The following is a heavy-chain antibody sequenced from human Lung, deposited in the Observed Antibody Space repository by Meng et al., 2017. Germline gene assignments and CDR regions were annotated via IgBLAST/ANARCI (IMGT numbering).Heavy chain of an antibody. CDR2: MYTNNGNT. J-gene: IGHJ5*02. CDR1: GYPFTQDA. D-gene: IGHD4-17*01. Sequence: QVQLGQSGAEVKKPEASVKVSCRTYGYPFTQDAVHWVLQAPGQRLGWMGWMYTNNGNTKSSQKFQGRVTMTRDTSASTAYMELSSLRSEDTAVYYCARGDYGGWPDPWGQGTLVTVSS. CDR3: ARGDYGGWPDP. V-gene: IGHV1-3*04.